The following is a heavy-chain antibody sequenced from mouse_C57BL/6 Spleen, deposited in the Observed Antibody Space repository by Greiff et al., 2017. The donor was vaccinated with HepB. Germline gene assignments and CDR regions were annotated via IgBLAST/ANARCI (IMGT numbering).Heavy chain of an antibody. CDR2: IYPRSGNT. Sequence: VQLQQSGAELARPGASVKLSCKASGYTFTSYGISWVKQRTGQGLEWIGEIYPRSGNTYYNEKFKGKATLTADKSSSTAYMELRSLTSEDSAVYFCARDTVVATDDAMDYWGQGTSVTVSS. V-gene: IGHV1-81*01. CDR3: ARDTVVATDDAMDY. J-gene: IGHJ4*01. CDR1: GYTFTSYG. D-gene: IGHD1-1*01.